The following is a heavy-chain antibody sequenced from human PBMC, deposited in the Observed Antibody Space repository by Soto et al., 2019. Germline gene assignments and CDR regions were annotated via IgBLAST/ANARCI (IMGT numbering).Heavy chain of an antibody. CDR3: ARDWGGLGY. Sequence: RLSCAAPGFGFSSYALSWGPQGPGEGLGGVGNRIKDGRGETYFGSVEGPFTISRGNAQXXXXLXKXKXRGXDTAMYYCARDWGGLGYWGQGTLVTVSS. D-gene: IGHD3-10*01. J-gene: IGHJ4*02. CDR2: RIKDGRGE. V-gene: IGHV3-7*03. CDR1: GFGFSSYA.